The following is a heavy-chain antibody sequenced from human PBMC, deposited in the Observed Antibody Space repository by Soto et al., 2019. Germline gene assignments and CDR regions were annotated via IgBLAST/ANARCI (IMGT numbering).Heavy chain of an antibody. V-gene: IGHV4-31*03. CDR1: GGSISSGGYY. Sequence: QVQLQESGPGLVKPSQTLSLTCTVSGGSISSGGYYWSWIRQHPGKGLEWIGYIYYSGSTYYNPSLKSRVTISLDTSKNQFSLKLSSVTAADTAVYYCARDLYGGNSDGGYFDYWGQGTLVTVSS. CDR3: ARDLYGGNSDGGYFDY. CDR2: IYYSGST. J-gene: IGHJ4*02. D-gene: IGHD4-17*01.